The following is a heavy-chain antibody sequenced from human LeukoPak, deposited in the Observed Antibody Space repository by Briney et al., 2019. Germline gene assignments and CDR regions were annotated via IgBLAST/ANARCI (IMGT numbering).Heavy chain of an antibody. D-gene: IGHD3-22*01. J-gene: IGHJ4*02. Sequence: SETLSLTCTVSGGSINYYYWMWIRQPPGKGLEWIGYIYYSGSTYYNPSLKSRVAMSVDTSKNQFSLKLSSVTVADTAVYYCAREDFYYFDSSGYYLYWGQGTLATVSS. V-gene: IGHV4-59*12. CDR3: AREDFYYFDSSGYYLY. CDR1: GGSINYYY. CDR2: IYYSGST.